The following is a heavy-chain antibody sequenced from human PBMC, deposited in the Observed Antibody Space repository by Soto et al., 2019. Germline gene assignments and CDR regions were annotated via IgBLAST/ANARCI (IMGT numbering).Heavy chain of an antibody. CDR2: ISGSSSTI. J-gene: IGHJ4*02. V-gene: IGHV3-48*02. CDR1: GFSFSVYI. Sequence: PGGSLRLSCAASGFSFSVYIMNWVRQAPGKGLEWVSYISGSSSTIYYADSVKGRFTISRDNAKNSLYLQLSSLRDEDTAIYYCARESSGYPDSWGQGTLVTVSS. CDR3: ARESSGYPDS. D-gene: IGHD3-22*01.